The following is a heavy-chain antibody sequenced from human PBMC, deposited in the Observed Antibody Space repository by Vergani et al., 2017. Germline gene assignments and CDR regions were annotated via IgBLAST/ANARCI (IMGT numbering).Heavy chain of an antibody. V-gene: IGHV3-30-3*01. D-gene: IGHD2-21*01. J-gene: IGHJ5*02. CDR1: GFTFGDHG. CDR3: ARHCAVIASNNWFDP. CDR2: ISYDGTNK. Sequence: QVQLVESGGGVVQPGRSLRLSCAASGFTFGDHGIHWVRRAPGKGLEWVALISYDGTNKYYTNSVGGRFTISRDNSKSTLCLQMNSLIVEDMAVYYCARHCAVIASNNWFDPWGQGTLVTVSS.